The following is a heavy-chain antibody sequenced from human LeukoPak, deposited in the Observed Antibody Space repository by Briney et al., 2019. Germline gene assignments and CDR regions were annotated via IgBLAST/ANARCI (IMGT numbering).Heavy chain of an antibody. CDR2: INTDGSST. CDR1: GFTFSSYW. V-gene: IGHV3-74*01. D-gene: IGHD3-22*01. Sequence: GGSLRLSCAASGFTFSSYWMHWVRQAPGKGLVWVSRINTDGSSTSYADSVKGRFTISRDNAKNTLYLQMNSLRAEDTAVYYCARESDYYDSSGYADAFDIWGQGTMVTVSS. J-gene: IGHJ3*02. CDR3: ARESDYYDSSGYADAFDI.